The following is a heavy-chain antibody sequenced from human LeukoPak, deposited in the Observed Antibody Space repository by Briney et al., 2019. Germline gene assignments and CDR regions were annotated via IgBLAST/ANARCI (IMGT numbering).Heavy chain of an antibody. CDR2: IIPIFGTA. V-gene: IGHV1-69*06. J-gene: IGHJ3*02. CDR1: GGTFSSYA. CDR3: ARRPYCSGGSCHSGHAFDI. Sequence: SVKVSCRASGGTFSSYAISWVRQAPGQGLEWMGGIIPIFGTANYAQKFQGRVTITADKSTSTAYMELSSLRSEDTAVYYCARRPYCSGGSCHSGHAFDIWGQGTMVTVSS. D-gene: IGHD2-15*01.